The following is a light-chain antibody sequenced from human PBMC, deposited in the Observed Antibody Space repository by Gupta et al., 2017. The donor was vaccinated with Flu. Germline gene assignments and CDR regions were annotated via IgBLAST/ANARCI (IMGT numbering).Light chain of an antibody. V-gene: IGKV2D-29*01. CDR1: QRRMASNGKTF. CDR2: EAS. Sequence: VTPAQPASISCKSDQRRMASNGKTFISSFLQKPGQTPNLLLYEASNRGSGVLHTFRGSGSGTDFTLKIIRVEAADVVTYYCSQRFQYPPTFGQGTKMEIK. CDR3: SQRFQYPPT. J-gene: IGKJ2*01.